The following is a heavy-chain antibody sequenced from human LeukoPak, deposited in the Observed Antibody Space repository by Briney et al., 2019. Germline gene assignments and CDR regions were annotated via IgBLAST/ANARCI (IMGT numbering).Heavy chain of an antibody. CDR1: GYTFTSYY. D-gene: IGHD1-7*01. Sequence: ASVKVSCKASGYTFTSYYMHWVRQAPGQGLEWMGIINPSGGSTSYAQKFQGRVTMTRDTSTSAVYMELSSLRSEDTAVYYCAREAGITGTTTYWGQGTLVTVSS. CDR3: AREAGITGTTTY. V-gene: IGHV1-46*01. CDR2: INPSGGST. J-gene: IGHJ4*02.